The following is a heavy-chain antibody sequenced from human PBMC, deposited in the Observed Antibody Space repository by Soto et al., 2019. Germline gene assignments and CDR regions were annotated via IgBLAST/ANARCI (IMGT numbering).Heavy chain of an antibody. CDR1: GGSISSYY. Sequence: SETLSLTCTVSGGSISSYYWSWIRQPPGKGLEWIGYIYYSGSTNYNPSLKSRVTISVDTSKNQFSLKLSSVTAADTAVYYCARGDELYGDYDCWGQGTLVTVSS. J-gene: IGHJ4*02. D-gene: IGHD4-17*01. CDR2: IYYSGST. CDR3: ARGDELYGDYDC. V-gene: IGHV4-59*01.